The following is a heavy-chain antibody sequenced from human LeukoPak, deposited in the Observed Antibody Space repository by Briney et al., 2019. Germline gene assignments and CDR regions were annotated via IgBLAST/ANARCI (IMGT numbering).Heavy chain of an antibody. V-gene: IGHV4-59*01. J-gene: IGHJ6*02. Sequence: SETLSLTCTVSGGSISSYYWSWIRQPPGKGLGWIGYIYYSGSTNYNPSLKSRVTISVDTSKNQFSLKLSSVTAADTAVYYCARGEPAGYYYYGMDVWGQGTTVTVSS. CDR2: IYYSGST. CDR3: ARGEPAGYYYYGMDV. CDR1: GGSISSYY. D-gene: IGHD2-2*01.